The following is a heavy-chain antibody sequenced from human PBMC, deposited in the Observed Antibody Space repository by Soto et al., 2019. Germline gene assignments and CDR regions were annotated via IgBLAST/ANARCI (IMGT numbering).Heavy chain of an antibody. CDR2: ISAYNGNT. V-gene: IGHV1-18*01. Sequence: ASVKVSCKASGYTFTSYGISWVRQAPGQGLEWMGWISAYNGNTNYAQNLQGRVTMTTDTSTSTVYMELSSLRSEDTAVYYCAKGQWFDAFDIWGQGTMVTVSS. CDR3: AKGQWFDAFDI. J-gene: IGHJ3*02. CDR1: GYTFTSYG. D-gene: IGHD3-22*01.